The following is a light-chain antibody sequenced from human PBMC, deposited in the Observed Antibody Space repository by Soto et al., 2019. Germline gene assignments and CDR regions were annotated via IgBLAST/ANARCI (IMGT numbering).Light chain of an antibody. Sequence: SALTQPASVSGSPGQSITISCTGTSXDVGGYNYVSWYQQQSGKAPKLMIHEVSNRPSGVSNRFSGSKSGNTASLTISGLQAEDEADCYCSSYTSSRAYVFGIGTKVTVL. J-gene: IGLJ1*01. CDR2: EVS. V-gene: IGLV2-14*01. CDR3: SSYTSSRAYV. CDR1: SXDVGGYNY.